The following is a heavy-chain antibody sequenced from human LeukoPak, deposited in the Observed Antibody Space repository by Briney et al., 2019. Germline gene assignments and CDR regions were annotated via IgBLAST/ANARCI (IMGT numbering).Heavy chain of an antibody. V-gene: IGHV3-7*03. Sequence: GGSLRLSCAASGLTFSSHWMNWVRQAPGKGLEWVANINQDGSEKYYVDPVKGRFTISRDNTKNSLYLQMNSLRAEDTAVYYCARDPDMVRGVNFDYWGQGTLVTVSS. CDR2: INQDGSEK. J-gene: IGHJ4*02. D-gene: IGHD3-10*01. CDR1: GLTFSSHW. CDR3: ARDPDMVRGVNFDY.